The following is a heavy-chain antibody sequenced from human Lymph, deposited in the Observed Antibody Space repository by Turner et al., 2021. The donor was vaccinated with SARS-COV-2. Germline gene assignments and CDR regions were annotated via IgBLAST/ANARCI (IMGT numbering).Heavy chain of an antibody. Sequence: QVQLVESGGGVVQPGRSLRLSCAASGFTFSSYGMHWFRQAPGKGLGWVEVKWYVGSNKYYADSVKGRFTISRDNSKNTLYLQMNSLRAEDTAVYYCARDDINTLIAAAVPFDYWGQGTLVTVSS. V-gene: IGHV3-33*01. D-gene: IGHD6-13*01. J-gene: IGHJ4*02. CDR3: ARDDINTLIAAAVPFDY. CDR2: KWYVGSNK. CDR1: GFTFSSYG.